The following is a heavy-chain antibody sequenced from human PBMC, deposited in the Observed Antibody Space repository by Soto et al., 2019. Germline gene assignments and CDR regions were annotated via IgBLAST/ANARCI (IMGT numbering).Heavy chain of an antibody. J-gene: IGHJ6*02. CDR1: GFTFSTYG. V-gene: IGHV3-30*18. Sequence: GGSLRLSCAASGFTFSTYGMQWVRQAPGKGLEWVAVISYDGYLKYYVDAVKGRFTVARDNSKNTLFLEMNSLRVEDTAVYFCAKDFKVSGSHYGTLNYYYGMDVWGQGTTVNVSS. CDR2: ISYDGYLK. D-gene: IGHD3-10*01. CDR3: AKDFKVSGSHYGTLNYYYGMDV.